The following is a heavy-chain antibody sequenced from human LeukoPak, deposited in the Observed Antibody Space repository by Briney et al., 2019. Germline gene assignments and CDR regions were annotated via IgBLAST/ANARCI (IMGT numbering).Heavy chain of an antibody. CDR1: GGSISSSSYY. CDR3: ARQGGITMIVVVPDWFDP. Sequence: SETLSLTCTVSGGSISSSSYYWGWIRQPPGKGLEWIGSIYYSGSTYYNASLKSRVTISVDTSKNQFSLKLSSVTAADTAVYYCARQGGITMIVVVPDWFDPWGQGTLVTVSS. V-gene: IGHV4-39*01. J-gene: IGHJ5*02. D-gene: IGHD3-22*01. CDR2: IYYSGST.